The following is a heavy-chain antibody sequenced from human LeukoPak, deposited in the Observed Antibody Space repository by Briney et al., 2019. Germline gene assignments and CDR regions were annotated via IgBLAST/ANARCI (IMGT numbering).Heavy chain of an antibody. V-gene: IGHV3-30-3*01. J-gene: IGHJ4*02. Sequence: GGSLRLSCAASGFTLSSYAMHWVRQAPGKGLEWVAVISHDGSNKDYADSVKGRFTISRDSSKNTLYLQMNTLRAEDTAVYYCAEEGYFGSGSYPDYWGQGTLVTVSS. D-gene: IGHD3-10*01. CDR2: ISHDGSNK. CDR1: GFTLSSYA. CDR3: AEEGYFGSGSYPDY.